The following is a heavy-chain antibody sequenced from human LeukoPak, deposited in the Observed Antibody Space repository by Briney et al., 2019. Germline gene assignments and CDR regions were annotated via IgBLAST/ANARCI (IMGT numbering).Heavy chain of an antibody. CDR1: GFTFRNHW. J-gene: IGHJ3*02. D-gene: IGHD2-21*02. V-gene: IGHV3-74*01. Sequence: GGSLRLSCAASGFTFRNHWMHWVRQAPGKGLXXXXXVDGDGSGASYADFVRGRFTISRDNAKDTLYLQMNSLRAEDTAVYYCVSLVVTADLAFDIWGQGTMVTVSS. CDR3: VSLVVTADLAFDI. CDR2: VDGDGSGA.